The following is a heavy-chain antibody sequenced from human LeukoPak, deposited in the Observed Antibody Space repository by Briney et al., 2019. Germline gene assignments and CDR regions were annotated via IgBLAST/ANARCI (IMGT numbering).Heavy chain of an antibody. CDR3: AKTHSSSWSELGY. CDR1: GFNFSTYW. J-gene: IGHJ4*02. CDR2: SWDGDST. Sequence: GGSLRLSCTASGFNFSTYWMTWVRQGPGKGLEWVSFSWDGDSTYYGDSVKGRFTISRDNSKNSLYLQMNSLRVEDTALYYCAKTHSSSWSELGYWGQGTLVTVSS. V-gene: IGHV3-43D*03. D-gene: IGHD6-13*01.